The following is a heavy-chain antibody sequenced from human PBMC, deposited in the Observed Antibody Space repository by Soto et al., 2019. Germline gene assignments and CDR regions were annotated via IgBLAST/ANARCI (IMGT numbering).Heavy chain of an antibody. CDR2: IYHSGTS. Sequence: SETLSLTCAVSGDSISNSNWWSWVRQPPGRGLEWIGEIYHSGTSNYNPSLKSRVTISVDKSKNQFSLKLSSVTAADTAVYYCARRDIFIVVIDYWGPGTLVTVSS. D-gene: IGHD2-21*01. CDR1: GDSISNSNW. V-gene: IGHV4-4*02. J-gene: IGHJ4*02. CDR3: ARRDIFIVVIDY.